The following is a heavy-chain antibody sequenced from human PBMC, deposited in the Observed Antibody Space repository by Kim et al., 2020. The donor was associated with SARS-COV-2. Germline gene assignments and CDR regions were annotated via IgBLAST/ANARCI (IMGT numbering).Heavy chain of an antibody. J-gene: IGHJ4*02. D-gene: IGHD3-22*01. CDR2: ISYDGSNK. Sequence: GGSLRLSCAASGFTFSSYGMHWVRQAPGKGLEWVAVISYDGSNKYYADSVKGRFTISRDNSKNTLYLQMNSLRAEDTAVYYCARDHDEVVVRGSPDYWGQGTLVTVSS. CDR1: GFTFSSYG. V-gene: IGHV3-33*05. CDR3: ARDHDEVVVRGSPDY.